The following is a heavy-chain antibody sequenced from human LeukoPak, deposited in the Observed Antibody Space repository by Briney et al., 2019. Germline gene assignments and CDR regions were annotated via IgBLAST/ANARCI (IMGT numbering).Heavy chain of an antibody. D-gene: IGHD3-10*01. Sequence: GRFTISRDDSKSIAYLQMNSLRAEDTAVYYCAKGYGSGSYYNIYGMDVWGQGTTVTVSS. V-gene: IGHV3-71*01. J-gene: IGHJ6*02. CDR3: AKGYGSGSYYNIYGMDV.